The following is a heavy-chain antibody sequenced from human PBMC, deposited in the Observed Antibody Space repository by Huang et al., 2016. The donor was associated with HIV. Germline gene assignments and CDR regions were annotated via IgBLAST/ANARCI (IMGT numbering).Heavy chain of an antibody. Sequence: QVRLVESGGRVAQPGTSLRLSCAASGFTFSSYEIQWVRQAPGKGLEWVAVMSNDGTNKLYADSVKGRFTISRDNSKDTLYLQMNSLRLEDTGLYYCARRFDYADYWGQGTLVTVSS. CDR1: GFTFSSYE. V-gene: IGHV3-30*03. CDR2: MSNDGTNK. J-gene: IGHJ4*02. CDR3: ARRFDYADY.